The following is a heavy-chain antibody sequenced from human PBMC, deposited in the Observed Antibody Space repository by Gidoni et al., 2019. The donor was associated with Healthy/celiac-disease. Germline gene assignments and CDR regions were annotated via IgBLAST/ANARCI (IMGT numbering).Heavy chain of an antibody. CDR1: GYTFTSYY. J-gene: IGHJ4*02. CDR2: LNPRGGST. CDR3: ARDSSSGWYAFDY. D-gene: IGHD6-19*01. V-gene: IGHV1-46*01. Sequence: QVQLVQSGAEVKKPGASVKVSCKASGYTFTSYYMHWVRQAPGQGLEWMGILNPRGGSTSYAQKFQGRVTMTRDTSTSTVYMELSSLRSEDTAVYYCARDSSSGWYAFDYWGQGTLVTVSS.